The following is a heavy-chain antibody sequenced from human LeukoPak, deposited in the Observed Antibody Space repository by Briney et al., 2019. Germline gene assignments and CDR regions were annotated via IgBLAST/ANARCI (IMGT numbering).Heavy chain of an antibody. CDR2: ISYDGSNK. Sequence: GGSLRLSCAASGFTFSSYAMHWVRQAPGKGLEWVAVISYDGSNKYYADSVKGRFTISRDNSKNTLYLQMNSLRAEDTAVYYCAKDLAVAGVFDYWGQGTLVTVSS. V-gene: IGHV3-30*04. CDR3: AKDLAVAGVFDY. CDR1: GFTFSSYA. J-gene: IGHJ4*02. D-gene: IGHD6-19*01.